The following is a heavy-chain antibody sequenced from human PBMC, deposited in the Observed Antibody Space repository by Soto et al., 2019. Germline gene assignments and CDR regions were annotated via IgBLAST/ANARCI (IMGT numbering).Heavy chain of an antibody. CDR1: GFTVSSNY. CDR2: IYSGGST. Sequence: GGSLRLSCAASGFTVSSNYMNWVRQAPGKGLEWVSVIYSGGSTYYADSVKGRFTISRHNSENTLYLQMSSLRADDTAVYYCAKEYYDSSGYYPNHFDYWGQGTLVTVSS. J-gene: IGHJ4*02. V-gene: IGHV3-53*04. D-gene: IGHD3-22*01. CDR3: AKEYYDSSGYYPNHFDY.